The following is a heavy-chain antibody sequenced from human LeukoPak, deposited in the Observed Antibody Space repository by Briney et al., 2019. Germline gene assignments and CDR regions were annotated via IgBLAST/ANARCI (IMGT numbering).Heavy chain of an antibody. CDR2: IKQDGSEK. J-gene: IGHJ4*02. V-gene: IGHV3-7*03. CDR1: GFTFNSYW. D-gene: IGHD3-16*02. Sequence: GGSLRLSCAASGFTFNSYWMSWVRQAPGKGLEWVANIKQDGSEKYYVDSVKGRFTISRDNAKNSLYLQMNGLRADDTALYYCTRDAIQSGPWTYRFDYWGQGTLVTVSS. CDR3: TRDAIQSGPWTYRFDY.